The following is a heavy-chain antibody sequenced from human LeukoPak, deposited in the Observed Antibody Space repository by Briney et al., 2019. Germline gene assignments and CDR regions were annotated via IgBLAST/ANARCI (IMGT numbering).Heavy chain of an antibody. CDR3: ARARPYSGSHYFDY. CDR1: GYTFTSYW. CDR2: IYPGDSDT. V-gene: IGHV5-51*01. D-gene: IGHD1-26*01. Sequence: GEALKISCKGAGYTFTSYWIGWGRQMPGEGLEWMGIIYPGDSDTRDSPSFQGDVTISGDKSVSTAYLQWTTLKASDTAIYYSARARPYSGSHYFDYWGQGTLVTVSS. J-gene: IGHJ4*02.